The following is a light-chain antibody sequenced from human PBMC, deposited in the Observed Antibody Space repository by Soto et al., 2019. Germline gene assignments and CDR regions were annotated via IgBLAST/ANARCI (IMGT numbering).Light chain of an antibody. V-gene: IGLV2-8*01. CDR1: SSDVGGYNY. J-gene: IGLJ1*01. CDR3: SSYAASSNV. CDR2: EVN. Sequence: QSVLTQPPSASGSPVQAVAICCTGTSSDVGGYNYVSWYQQHPGKAPKLMIYEVNKRPSGVPDRFSGSKSGNTASLTVSGLQAEDEADYYCSSYAASSNVFGTGTKVTVL.